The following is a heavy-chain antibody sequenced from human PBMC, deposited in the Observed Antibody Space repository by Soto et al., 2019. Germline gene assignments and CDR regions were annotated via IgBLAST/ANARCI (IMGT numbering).Heavy chain of an antibody. CDR2: IYPGDSDT. CDR3: ASSLYCSSTSCRYYYYYGMDV. CDR1: GYSFTSYW. V-gene: IGHV5-51*01. Sequence: PGESLKISCKGSGYSFTSYWIGWVRQMPGKGLEWMGIIYPGDSDTRYSPSFQGQVTISADKSISTAYLQWSSLKASDTAMYYCASSLYCSSTSCRYYYYYGMDVWGQGTTVTVSS. D-gene: IGHD2-2*01. J-gene: IGHJ6*02.